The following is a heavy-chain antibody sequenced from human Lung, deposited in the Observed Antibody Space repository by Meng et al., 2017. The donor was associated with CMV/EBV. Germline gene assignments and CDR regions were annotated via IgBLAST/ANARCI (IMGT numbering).Heavy chain of an antibody. CDR1: GFTFSSYA. Sequence: GGSLRLSCAASGFTFSSYAMNWVRQAPGKGLEWVAVISYDGSNKYYADSVKGRFTISRDNSKNTLYLQMNSLRAEDTAVYYCARAASITMIVVVITPAGDAFDIWGQGTMVTVSS. CDR3: ARAASITMIVVVITPAGDAFDI. CDR2: ISYDGSNK. J-gene: IGHJ3*02. D-gene: IGHD3-22*01. V-gene: IGHV3-30*04.